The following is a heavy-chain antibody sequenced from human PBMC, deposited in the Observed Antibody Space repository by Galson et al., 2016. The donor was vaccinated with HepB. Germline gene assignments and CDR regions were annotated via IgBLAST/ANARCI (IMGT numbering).Heavy chain of an antibody. D-gene: IGHD2-8*01. CDR2: IKRDGTAA. CDR1: GFTFSGYW. J-gene: IGHJ4*02. Sequence: SLRLSCAASGFTFSGYWMHWVRQVPGKGLVWVSRIKRDGTAATYADSVRGRFTISRDNAKNTLYLQMNNLRVDDTALDYCASGLVSGTKYCGQGTLVTVSS. V-gene: IGHV3-74*01. CDR3: ASGLVSGTKY.